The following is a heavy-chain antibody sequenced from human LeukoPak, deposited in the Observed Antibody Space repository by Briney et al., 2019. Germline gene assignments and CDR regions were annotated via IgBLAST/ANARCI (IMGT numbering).Heavy chain of an antibody. CDR1: GFTFSSHA. V-gene: IGHV3-53*01. CDR2: IYSGGST. CDR3: ATSFGYDSSGYYFYYFDY. D-gene: IGHD3-22*01. J-gene: IGHJ4*02. Sequence: PGGSLRLSCAASGFTFSSHAMSWVRQAPGKGLEWVSVIYSGGSTYYADSVKGRFTISRDNSKNTLYLQMNSLRAEDTAVYYCATSFGYDSSGYYFYYFDYWGQGTLVTVSS.